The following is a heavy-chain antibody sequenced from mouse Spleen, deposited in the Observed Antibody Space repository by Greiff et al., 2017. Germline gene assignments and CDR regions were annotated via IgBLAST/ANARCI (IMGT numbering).Heavy chain of an antibody. J-gene: IGHJ1*01. CDR3: ARPPFYGSSYDWYFDV. CDR1: GYSITSGYY. CDR2: ISYDGSN. D-gene: IGHD1-1*01. V-gene: IGHV3-6*01. Sequence: EVKLQESGPGLVKPSQSLSLTCSVTGYSITSGYYWNWIRQFPGNKLEWMGYISYDGSNNYNPSLKNRISITRDTSKNQFFLKLNSVTTEDTATYYCARPPFYGSSYDWYFDVWGAGTTVTVSS.